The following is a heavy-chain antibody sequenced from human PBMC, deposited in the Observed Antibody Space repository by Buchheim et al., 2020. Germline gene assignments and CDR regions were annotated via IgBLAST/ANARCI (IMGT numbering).Heavy chain of an antibody. CDR1: GFTFSSYG. D-gene: IGHD6-19*01. J-gene: IGHJ4*02. V-gene: IGHV3-30*18. CDR3: AKVQYPSIAVADLYYFDY. CDR2: ISYDGSNK. Sequence: QVQLVESGGGVVQPGRSLRLSCAASGFTFSSYGMHWVRQAPGKGLEWVAVISYDGSNKYYADSVKGRFTISRDNSKNTLYLQMNSLRTKDTAVYYSAKVQYPSIAVADLYYFDYWGQGTL.